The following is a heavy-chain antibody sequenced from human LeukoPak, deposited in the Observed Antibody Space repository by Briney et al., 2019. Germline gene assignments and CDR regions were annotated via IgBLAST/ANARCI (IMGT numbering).Heavy chain of an antibody. CDR1: GYTFTDYY. D-gene: IGHD6-19*01. J-gene: IGHJ5*02. Sequence: ASAKVSCKASGYTFTDYYMHWVRQAPGQGLEWMGRISPNSGGTNYAQKFQGRVTMTRDTSISTAYMELSSLRSEDTAVYYCARGAPIRVAVAATFDPWGQGTLVTVPS. V-gene: IGHV1-2*06. CDR2: ISPNSGGT. CDR3: ARGAPIRVAVAATFDP.